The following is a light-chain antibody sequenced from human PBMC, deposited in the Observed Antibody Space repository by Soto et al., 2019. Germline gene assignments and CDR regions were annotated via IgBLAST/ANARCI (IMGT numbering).Light chain of an antibody. J-gene: IGKJ5*01. CDR2: GAS. V-gene: IGKV3-15*01. Sequence: EIVMTQSPATLSVSPGERATLSCRASQSFSSNLSWYQQKPGQAPRLLIYGASTRATGIPARFSGSWSGTEFTLTISSLQSEDFAVYYCQQYNNWPFTFGQGTRLEIK. CDR3: QQYNNWPFT. CDR1: QSFSSN.